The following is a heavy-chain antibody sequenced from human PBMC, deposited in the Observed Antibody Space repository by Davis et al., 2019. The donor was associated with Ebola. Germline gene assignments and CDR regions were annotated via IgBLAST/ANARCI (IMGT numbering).Heavy chain of an antibody. V-gene: IGHV3-30*18. CDR3: AKEMAGESRIARYYFDY. CDR2: ISYDGSNK. J-gene: IGHJ4*02. Sequence: GESLKISCAASGFTFSSYSMNWVRQAPGKGLEWVAVISYDGSNKYYADSVKGRFTISRDNSKNTLYLQMNSLRAEDTAVYYCAKEMAGESRIARYYFDYWGQGTLVTVSS. D-gene: IGHD4-17*01. CDR1: GFTFSSYS.